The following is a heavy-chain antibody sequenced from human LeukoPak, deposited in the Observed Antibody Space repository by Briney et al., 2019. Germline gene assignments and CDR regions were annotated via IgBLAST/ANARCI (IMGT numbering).Heavy chain of an antibody. CDR1: GYSISSVTY. V-gene: IGHV4-38-2*02. J-gene: IGHJ4*02. CDR3: ATEEVTFISVPGGYCSGGRYFDY. Sequence: SETLSLTCTEPGYSISSVTYWGWFRQPPGKGLEWIGSIYHSGSTYYNPSLKSRVTISVDTSKNQFSLKMNSVTAADTAVFYCATEEVTFISVPGGYCSGGRYFDYWGQGTLVTVSS. CDR2: IYHSGST. D-gene: IGHD2-21*01.